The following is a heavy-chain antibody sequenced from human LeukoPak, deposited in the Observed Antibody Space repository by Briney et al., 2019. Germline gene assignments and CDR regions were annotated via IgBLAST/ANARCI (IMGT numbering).Heavy chain of an antibody. CDR1: GGSISSSSYY. CDR2: IYYSGSA. Sequence: SETLSLTCTVSGGSISSSSYYWGWIRQPRGKGLEWIESIYYSGSAYYNPSLKSRVTISVDTSTHQFSLKLSSVTAADTAVYYCATKNYYDSSGYFDYWGQGTLVTVSS. CDR3: ATKNYYDSSGYFDY. J-gene: IGHJ4*02. D-gene: IGHD3-22*01. V-gene: IGHV4-39*07.